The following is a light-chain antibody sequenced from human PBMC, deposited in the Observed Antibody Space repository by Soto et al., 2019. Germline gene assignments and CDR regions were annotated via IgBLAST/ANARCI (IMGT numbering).Light chain of an antibody. Sequence: EIPMTRSPSALFAFEGDKGEITCRASQSIDTWLAWNTPKPGRAPKLLISKASALESGVPSRFSGSGSGTDFTLTLRDVQPDDFAIDYYQPYNSYRTFGQGTKVDIK. CDR3: QPYNSYRT. V-gene: IGKV1-5*03. CDR2: KAS. J-gene: IGKJ1*01. CDR1: QSIDTW.